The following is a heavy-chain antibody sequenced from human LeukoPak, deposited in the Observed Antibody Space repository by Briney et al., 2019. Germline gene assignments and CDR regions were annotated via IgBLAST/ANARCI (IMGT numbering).Heavy chain of an antibody. Sequence: GGSLRLSCAASGFTFSSYWMSWVRQAPGKGLEWVANIKQDGSEKYYVDSVKGRFTISRDNAKNSLYLQMNSLRAEDTAVYYCARDPSAIYYYYGMDVWGQGTTVTVSS. CDR3: ARDPSAIYYYYGMDV. CDR2: IKQDGSEK. V-gene: IGHV3-7*01. D-gene: IGHD6-25*01. J-gene: IGHJ6*02. CDR1: GFTFSSYW.